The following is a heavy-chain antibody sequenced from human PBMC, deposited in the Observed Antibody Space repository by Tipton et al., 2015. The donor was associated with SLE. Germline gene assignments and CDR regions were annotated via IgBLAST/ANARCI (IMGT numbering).Heavy chain of an antibody. CDR2: IYYSGST. CDR1: GDSISSSSYY. Sequence: TLSLTCTVSGDSISSSSYYWGWIRQPPGKGLEWIGSIYYSGSTYYNPSLKSRVTISVDTSKNQFSLKLSSVTAADTAVYYCARDTSYRLDYWGQGTLVTVSS. D-gene: IGHD3-16*02. V-gene: IGHV4-39*07. CDR3: ARDTSYRLDY. J-gene: IGHJ4*02.